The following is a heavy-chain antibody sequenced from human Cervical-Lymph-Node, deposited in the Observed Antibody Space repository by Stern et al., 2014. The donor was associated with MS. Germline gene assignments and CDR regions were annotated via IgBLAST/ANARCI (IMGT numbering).Heavy chain of an antibody. Sequence: VQLVESGPGLVQPSQTLSLTCTVSGGSINSGDDYWSWIRQPAGKGLEWIGRVYVTGSTNYNPSLGNRVPFPLNPSNTRFSLKLSSFTAADTAFYYCARESLTYAFDIWGQGKMVVVSS. D-gene: IGHD1-14*01. J-gene: IGHJ3*02. V-gene: IGHV4-61*02. CDR2: VYVTGST. CDR3: ARESLTYAFDI. CDR1: GGSINSGDDY.